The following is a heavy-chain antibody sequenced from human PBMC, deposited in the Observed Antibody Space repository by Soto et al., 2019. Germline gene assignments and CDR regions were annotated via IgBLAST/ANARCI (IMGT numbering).Heavy chain of an antibody. V-gene: IGHV4-39*01. J-gene: IGHJ6*04. D-gene: IGHD2-8*01. Sequence: SETLSLTCTVSGGSISSSSYYWGWIRQPPGKGLEWIGSIYYSGSTYYNPSLKSRVTISVDTSKNQFSLKLSSVTAADTAVYYCAGRCVCTNGLCPPMGWLRLCYYNYGMDVWGKGTTVTVPS. CDR3: AGRCVCTNGLCPPMGWLRLCYYNYGMDV. CDR2: IYYSGST. CDR1: GGSISSSSYY.